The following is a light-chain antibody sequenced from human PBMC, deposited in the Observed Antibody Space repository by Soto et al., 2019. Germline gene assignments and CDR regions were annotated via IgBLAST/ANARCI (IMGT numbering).Light chain of an antibody. CDR2: STN. CDR1: RSNIGADFA. CDR3: QSYDSSLSLV. J-gene: IGLJ2*01. V-gene: IGLV1-40*01. Sequence: QSVLTQPPSVSGAPGQRVTISCAGNRSNIGADFAVHWYQHLPGTAPKLLIFSTNTRPSGVPDRFSGSRSGTSASLAITGLQAEDEAYYYCQSYDSSLSLVFGGGTKLTVL.